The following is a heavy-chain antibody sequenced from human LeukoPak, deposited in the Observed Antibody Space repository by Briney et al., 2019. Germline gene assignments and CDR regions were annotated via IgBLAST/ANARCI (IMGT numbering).Heavy chain of an antibody. CDR2: IGSDNKP. Sequence: GGSLRLSCEASGFTFSAYAMTWVRQAPGKGLEWVSSIGSDNKPHYSESVKGRFAISRDNSKNTLYLQMNSLRAEDTAVYYCARVFDYGDYSFDYWGQGTLVTVSS. D-gene: IGHD4-17*01. CDR3: ARVFDYGDYSFDY. CDR1: GFTFSAYA. J-gene: IGHJ4*02. V-gene: IGHV3-23*05.